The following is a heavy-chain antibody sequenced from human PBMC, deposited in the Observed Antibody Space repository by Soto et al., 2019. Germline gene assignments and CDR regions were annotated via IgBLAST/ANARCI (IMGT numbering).Heavy chain of an antibody. D-gene: IGHD3-10*01. CDR2: ISGYTGHT. V-gene: IGHV1-18*04. CDR3: ARRHGLGAFDI. Sequence: QVQLVQSGAEVKKPGASVKVSCKASGYTFIRYGITWVRQAPGQGLEWMGWISGYTGHTNTAQKLQGRVTMTTDTSTSTAYMELRSLKSDDTAVYYCARRHGLGAFDIWGQGTMVTVSS. CDR1: GYTFIRYG. J-gene: IGHJ3*02.